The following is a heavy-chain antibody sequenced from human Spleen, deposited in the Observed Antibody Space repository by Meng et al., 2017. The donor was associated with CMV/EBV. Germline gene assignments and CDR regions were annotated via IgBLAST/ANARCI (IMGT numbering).Heavy chain of an antibody. Sequence: ASVKVSCKASGYTLIGYYFHWVRQAPGQGLEWMGWINPNSGGTNYAQKFQGRVTMTRDTSISTAYVELSWLRFDDTAVYYCARDCRYYDSSGYCLGYWGQGTLVTVSS. CDR3: ARDCRYYDSSGYCLGY. D-gene: IGHD3-22*01. CDR1: GYTLIGYY. J-gene: IGHJ4*02. CDR2: INPNSGGT. V-gene: IGHV1-2*02.